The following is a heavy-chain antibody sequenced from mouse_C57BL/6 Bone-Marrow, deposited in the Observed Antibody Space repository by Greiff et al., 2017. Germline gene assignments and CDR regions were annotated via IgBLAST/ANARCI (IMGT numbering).Heavy chain of an antibody. D-gene: IGHD1-1*01. CDR3: TSITTVPFDD. CDR1: GFNIKDDY. Sequence: EVQLVESGAELVRPGASVKLSCTASGFNIKDDYMHWVKQRPEQGLEWIGWIDPENGDTEYASKFQGKATITADTSSNTAYLQLSSLTSEDTAVYYCTSITTVPFDDWGQGTTLTVSS. V-gene: IGHV14-4*01. J-gene: IGHJ2*01. CDR2: IDPENGDT.